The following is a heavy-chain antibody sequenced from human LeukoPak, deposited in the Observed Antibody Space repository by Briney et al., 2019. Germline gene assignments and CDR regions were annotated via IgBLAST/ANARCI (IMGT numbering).Heavy chain of an antibody. J-gene: IGHJ4*02. CDR1: GFTFSSYG. CDR2: ISYDGNGR. D-gene: IGHD3-16*01. Sequence: GGSLRLSCESSGFTFSSYGRHWVRQAPGKGLEWVAIISYDGNGRYYVDSVRGRFTISRDNSKNTVDLQMDSLRAEDTAVYYCARDVNAAMNGLHYGADCWGQGSLVTVSS. V-gene: IGHV3-33*01. CDR3: ARDVNAAMNGLHYGADC.